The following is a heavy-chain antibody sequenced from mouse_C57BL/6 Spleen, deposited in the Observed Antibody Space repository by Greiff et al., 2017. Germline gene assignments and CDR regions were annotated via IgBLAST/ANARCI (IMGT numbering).Heavy chain of an antibody. D-gene: IGHD1-1*01. CDR2: INPSTGGT. Sequence: VQLQQSGPELVKPGASVKISCKASGYSFTGYYMNWVKQSPEKSLEWIGEINPSTGGTTYNQKFKAKATLTVDKSSSTAYMQLKSLTSEDSAVYYCARWYYGTYYFDYWGQGTTLTVSS. V-gene: IGHV1-42*01. J-gene: IGHJ2*01. CDR3: ARWYYGTYYFDY. CDR1: GYSFTGYY.